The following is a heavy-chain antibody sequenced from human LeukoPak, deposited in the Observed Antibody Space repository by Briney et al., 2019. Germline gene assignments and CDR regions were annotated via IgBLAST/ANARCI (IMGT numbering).Heavy chain of an antibody. CDR2: IYTSGST. Sequence: PSETLSLTCTVSGGSISSYYRSWIRQPAGKGLEWIGRIYTSGSTNYNPSLKSRVTMSVDTSKNQFSLKLSSVTAADTAVYYCARGAPSHHYGSGSSLFDYWGQGTLVTVSS. D-gene: IGHD3-10*01. V-gene: IGHV4-4*07. J-gene: IGHJ4*02. CDR1: GGSISSYY. CDR3: ARGAPSHHYGSGSSLFDY.